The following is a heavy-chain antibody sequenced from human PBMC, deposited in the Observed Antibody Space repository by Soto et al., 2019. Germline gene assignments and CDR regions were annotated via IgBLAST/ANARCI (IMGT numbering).Heavy chain of an antibody. D-gene: IGHD1-26*01. CDR2: TAYDGDNK. Sequence: PGGSLRISCAASGFTFSSHGMHWVRQAPGKGLEWVAVTAYDGDNKYYADSVKGRFTISRDNSKNTLYLQMNSLRAEDTAVYYCTRDKSGTWSWDYWGQGTPVTVSS. CDR1: GFTFSSHG. CDR3: TRDKSGTWSWDY. V-gene: IGHV3-30-3*01. J-gene: IGHJ4*02.